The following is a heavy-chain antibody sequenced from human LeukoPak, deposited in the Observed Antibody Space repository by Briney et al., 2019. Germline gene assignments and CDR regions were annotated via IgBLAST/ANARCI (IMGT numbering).Heavy chain of an antibody. CDR3: GRDGGVAYGLDV. J-gene: IGHJ6*02. Sequence: PGGSLRLSCVASGFASKSHNMNWVRQAPGKGLEWVSFTSGDSKVIYYADSVKGRFTISRDNAKNSLYLQMNSLRADDTAVYYCGRDGGVAYGLDVWDQGTTVTVSS. D-gene: IGHD3-3*01. CDR1: GFASKSHN. V-gene: IGHV3-48*01. CDR2: TSGDSKVI.